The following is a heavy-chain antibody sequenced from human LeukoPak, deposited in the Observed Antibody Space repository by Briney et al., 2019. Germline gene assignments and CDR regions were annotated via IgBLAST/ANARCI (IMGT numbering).Heavy chain of an antibody. Sequence: GGSLRLSCAASGFTFSSYAMSWVRQAPGKGLEWVSAISGSGGSTYYADSVKGRFTISRDNSNNTLYLQMNSLRAEDTAVYYCAKDQELWFEPIYYYYGMDVWGQGTTVTVSS. V-gene: IGHV3-23*01. D-gene: IGHD3-10*01. CDR1: GFTFSSYA. J-gene: IGHJ6*02. CDR3: AKDQELWFEPIYYYYGMDV. CDR2: ISGSGGST.